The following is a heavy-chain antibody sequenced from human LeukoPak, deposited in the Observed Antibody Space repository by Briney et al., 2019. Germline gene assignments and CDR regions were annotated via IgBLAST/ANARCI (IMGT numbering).Heavy chain of an antibody. V-gene: IGHV3-30*01. CDR2: ISYDGSNK. CDR3: ARSQSHITIFGVGAFDP. D-gene: IGHD3-3*01. CDR1: GFTFSSYA. Sequence: GGSLRLSCAASGFTFSSYAMHWVRQAPGKGLEWVAVISYDGSNKYYADSVKGRFTISRDNSKNTLYLQMNSLRAEDTAVYYCARSQSHITIFGVGAFDPWGQGTLVTVSS. J-gene: IGHJ5*02.